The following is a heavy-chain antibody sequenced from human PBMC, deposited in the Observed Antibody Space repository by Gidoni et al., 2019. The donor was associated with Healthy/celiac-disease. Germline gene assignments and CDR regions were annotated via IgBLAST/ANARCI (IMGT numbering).Heavy chain of an antibody. CDR1: GFTFSSYG. CDR2: ISYDGSNK. V-gene: IGHV3-30*18. CDR3: AKDSMTTVTPGDY. J-gene: IGHJ4*02. Sequence: QVQLVESGGGVVQPGGSLRLSCAASGFTFSSYGMHGVRQAPGKGLEWVAVISYDGSNKYYADSVKGRFTISRDNSKNTLYLQMNSLRAEDTAVYYCAKDSMTTVTPGDYWGQGTLVTVSS. D-gene: IGHD4-17*01.